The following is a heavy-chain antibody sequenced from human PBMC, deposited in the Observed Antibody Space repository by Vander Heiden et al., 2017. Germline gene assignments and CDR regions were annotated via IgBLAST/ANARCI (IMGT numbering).Heavy chain of an antibody. CDR3: ARADMGYCSSTSCLGGMDV. D-gene: IGHD2-2*01. J-gene: IGHJ6*02. CDR1: GGTFSSYA. V-gene: IGHV1-69*01. Sequence: QVQLVQSGAEVKKPGSSVKVSCKASGGTFSSYAISWVRQAPGQGLEWMGGIIPILGTANYAQKFQGRVTITADESTSTAYMELSSLRSEDTAVYYCARADMGYCSSTSCLGGMDVWGQGTTVTVSS. CDR2: IIPILGTA.